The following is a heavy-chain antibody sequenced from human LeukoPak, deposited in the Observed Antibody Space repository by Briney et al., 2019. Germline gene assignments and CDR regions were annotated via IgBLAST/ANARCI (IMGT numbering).Heavy chain of an antibody. D-gene: IGHD2-2*01. J-gene: IGHJ4*02. CDR1: GGTLSSYG. CDR3: AKDRPPYCSSTSCREANDY. V-gene: IGHV3-30*02. CDR2: IRYHGSNK. Sequence: PGGSLRRCCAASGGTLSSYGMHWVRQAPGKGPELVAFIRYHGSNKYYADSVKGRFTISRDNSKNTLYLQMNSLRAEDTAVYYCAKDRPPYCSSTSCREANDYWGQGTLVTVSS.